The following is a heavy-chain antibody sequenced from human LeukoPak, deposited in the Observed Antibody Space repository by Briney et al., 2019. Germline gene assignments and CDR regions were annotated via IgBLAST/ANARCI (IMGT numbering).Heavy chain of an antibody. D-gene: IGHD2-15*01. J-gene: IGHJ4*02. CDR1: GYTFTGYY. CDR2: INPNSGGT. V-gene: IGHV1-2*02. CDR3: ARGEYCSGGSCYGRGFEY. Sequence: PVASVKVSCKASGYTFTGYYMHWVRQAPGQGLEWMGWINPNSGGTNYAQKFQGRVTMTRDTSISTVYMELSSLRSEDTAVYYCARGEYCSGGSCYGRGFEYWGQGTLVTVSS.